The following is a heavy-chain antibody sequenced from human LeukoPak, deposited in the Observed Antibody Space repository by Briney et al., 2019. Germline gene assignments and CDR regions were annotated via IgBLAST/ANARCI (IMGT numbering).Heavy chain of an antibody. D-gene: IGHD6-19*01. V-gene: IGHV4-39*01. CDR2: IHYSGST. CDR3: VRLASGLIDY. J-gene: IGHJ4*02. Sequence: PSETLSLTCTVSGGSIDNSHYYWGWIRQPPGEGLEWIASIHYSGSTHYNPSLKSRVTISVDASKNQFSLKLSSVTAADTADYYCVRLASGLIDYWGQGTLVTVSS. CDR1: GGSIDNSHYY.